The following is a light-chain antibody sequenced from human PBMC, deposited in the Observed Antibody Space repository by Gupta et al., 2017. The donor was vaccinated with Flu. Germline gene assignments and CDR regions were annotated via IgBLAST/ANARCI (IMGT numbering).Light chain of an antibody. J-gene: IGLJ3*02. CDR3: QSYDSSLSGSL. Sequence: QSVLTQPPSVSGAPGQRVTISCTGSSSNIGAGFDVHWYQQLPGIAPKRLIYGNTNRPSGFPDRFSCSKSGTSASLAITGLQAEDEADYYCQSYDSSLSGSLFGGGTKLIVL. V-gene: IGLV1-40*01. CDR2: GNT. CDR1: SSNIGAGFD.